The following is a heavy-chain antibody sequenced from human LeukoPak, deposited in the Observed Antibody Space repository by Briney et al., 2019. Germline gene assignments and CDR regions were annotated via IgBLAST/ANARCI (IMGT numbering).Heavy chain of an antibody. D-gene: IGHD6-13*01. J-gene: IGHJ3*02. CDR2: IYPGDSDT. CDR1: GYRFTSYW. CDR3: ARRTDSSSWYFAFDI. Sequence: GESLKISGKGSGYRFTSYWIGWVRQMPGKGLEWMGIIYPGDSDTRYSPSFQGQVTISADKSISTAYLQWSSLKASDTAMYYCARRTDSSSWYFAFDIWGQGTMVTVSS. V-gene: IGHV5-51*01.